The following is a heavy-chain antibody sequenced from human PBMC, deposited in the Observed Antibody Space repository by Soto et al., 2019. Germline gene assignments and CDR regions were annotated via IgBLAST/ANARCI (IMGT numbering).Heavy chain of an antibody. V-gene: IGHV1-69*01. CDR2: IIPIFGTA. CDR1: GGTFSSYA. CDR3: ARAGHIVVVTAIPPWFDP. Sequence: QVQLVQSGAEAKKPGSSVKVSCKASGGTFSSYAISWVRQAPGQGLEWMGGIIPIFGTANYAQKFQGRVTITADESTSTAYMELSSLRSEDTAVYYCARAGHIVVVTAIPPWFDPWGQGTLVTVSS. J-gene: IGHJ5*02. D-gene: IGHD2-21*02.